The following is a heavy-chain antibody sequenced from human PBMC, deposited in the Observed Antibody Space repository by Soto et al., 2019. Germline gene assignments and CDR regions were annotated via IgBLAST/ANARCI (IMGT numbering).Heavy chain of an antibody. CDR3: ARRWEYYGMDV. CDR2: IYYRGNT. CDR1: GGSISSDDYY. V-gene: IGHV4-31*03. D-gene: IGHD1-26*01. Sequence: TLSLTCTVSGGSISSDDYYWNWIRQRPGKGLEWIGNIYYRGNTNYNPSLKSRIIMSMDMSENQFSLKLTSVTAADTAVYYCARRWEYYGMDVWGRGNMVTVSS. J-gene: IGHJ6*02.